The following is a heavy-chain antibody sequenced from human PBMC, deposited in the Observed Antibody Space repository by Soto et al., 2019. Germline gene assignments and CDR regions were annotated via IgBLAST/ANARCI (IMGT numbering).Heavy chain of an antibody. CDR3: ARVRDWFDP. D-gene: IGHD3-3*01. CDR1: GASFSGYY. J-gene: IGHJ5*02. CDR2: IDHSGYT. V-gene: IGHV4-34*01. Sequence: SETLSLTFAVYGASFSGYYWNWIRQPPGKGLEWIGEIDHSGYTNYNPSLKSRVTISVDTSKNQSSLRLTSVTAADTAVYYCARVRDWFDPWGQGTLVTVSS.